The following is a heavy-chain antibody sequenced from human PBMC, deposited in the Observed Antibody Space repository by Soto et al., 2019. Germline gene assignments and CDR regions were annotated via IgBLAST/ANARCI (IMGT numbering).Heavy chain of an antibody. D-gene: IGHD3-10*01. CDR1: GGTFSSYA. CDR3: ASQPLWFGELYWFDP. V-gene: IGHV1-69*12. J-gene: IGHJ5*02. CDR2: IIPIFGTA. Sequence: QVQLVQSGAEVKKPGSSVKVSCKASGGTFSSYAISRVRQAPGQGLEWMGGIIPIFGTANYAQKFQGRVTITADESTSTAYMELSSLRSEDTAVYYCASQPLWFGELYWFDPWGQGTLVTVSS.